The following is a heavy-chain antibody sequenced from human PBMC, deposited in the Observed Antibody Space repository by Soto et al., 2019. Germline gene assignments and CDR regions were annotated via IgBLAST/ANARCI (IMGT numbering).Heavy chain of an antibody. V-gene: IGHV1-18*01. CDR2: ISGYNGDT. D-gene: IGHD2-8*01. CDR3: AKNGQPPYYYYGMDV. Sequence: QGQLVQSGPEAKEPGASVEVTCKASGYTFSRYGISWVRQAPGQGLEWMGWISGYNGDTKYAQKVQGRVTMTIDTSTYTAYMELRSLTSDDTAIYYCAKNGQPPYYYYGMDVWGQGTTVTVSS. CDR1: GYTFSRYG. J-gene: IGHJ6*02.